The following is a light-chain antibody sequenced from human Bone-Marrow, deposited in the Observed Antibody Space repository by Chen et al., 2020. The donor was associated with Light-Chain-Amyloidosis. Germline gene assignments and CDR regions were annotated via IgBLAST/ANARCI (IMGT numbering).Light chain of an antibody. CDR2: DNN. CDR1: TSNIGNNY. CDR3: GTWDSSLNAAV. J-gene: IGLJ2*01. Sequence: QAVLTQPPSVSAAPGQHGTISCYGSTSNIGNNYVSWFHHLPGTAPKLLIYDNNERPSGISDRFSGSKSATSAALGISGLRTGDEADYYCGTWDSSLNAAVFGGGTKVTVL. V-gene: IGLV1-51*01.